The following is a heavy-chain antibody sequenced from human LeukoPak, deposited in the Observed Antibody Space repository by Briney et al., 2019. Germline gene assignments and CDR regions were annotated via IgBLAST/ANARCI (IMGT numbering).Heavy chain of an antibody. CDR1: GYSISSGYY. V-gene: IGHV4-38-2*02. Sequence: SETLSLTCTVSGYSISSGYYWGWIRQPPGKGLDWIGSIYHSGSTYYNPSLKSRVTISVDTSKNQFSLKLSSVTAADTAVYYCAREERYFDWLLSPWGQGTLVTVSS. CDR3: AREERYFDWLLSP. J-gene: IGHJ5*02. D-gene: IGHD3-9*01. CDR2: IYHSGST.